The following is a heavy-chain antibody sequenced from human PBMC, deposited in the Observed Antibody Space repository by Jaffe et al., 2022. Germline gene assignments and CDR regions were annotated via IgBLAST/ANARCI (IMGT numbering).Heavy chain of an antibody. D-gene: IGHD3-22*01. CDR1: GGSFSGYY. CDR2: INHSGST. V-gene: IGHV4-34*01. CDR3: ARGLAYYYDSSGYYSRKVFGAFDI. Sequence: QVQLQQWGAGLLKPSETLSLTCAVYGGSFSGYYWSWIRQPPGKGLEWIGEINHSGSTNYNPSLKSRVTISVDTSKNQFSLKLSSVTAADTAVYYCARGLAYYYDSSGYYSRKVFGAFDIWGQGTMVTVSS. J-gene: IGHJ3*02.